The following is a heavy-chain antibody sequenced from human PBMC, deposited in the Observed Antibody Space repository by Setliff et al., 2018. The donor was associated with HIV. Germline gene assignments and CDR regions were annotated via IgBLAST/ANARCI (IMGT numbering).Heavy chain of an antibody. CDR3: ARVSQDLLGAFDI. CDR2: IYYSGST. J-gene: IGHJ3*02. Sequence: PSETLSLTCNVSGDSISSGDYYWSWIRQHPGKGLEWIGSIYYSGSTYYNPSLKSRVIISVDSSKNQFFLKLTSVTAADTAMYYCARVSQDLLGAFDIWGQGTMVTVSS. V-gene: IGHV4-31*03. D-gene: IGHD7-27*01. CDR1: GDSISSGDYY.